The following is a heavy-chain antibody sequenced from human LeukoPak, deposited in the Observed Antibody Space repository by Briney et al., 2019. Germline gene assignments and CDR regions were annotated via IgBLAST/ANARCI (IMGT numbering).Heavy chain of an antibody. V-gene: IGHV1-2*02. D-gene: IGHD2/OR15-2a*01. CDR2: INPNSGGT. CDR1: GYTFTDYY. CDR3: ARVSGRGNWFDP. Sequence: ASVKVSCKASGYTFTDYYMHWVRQAPGQGLEWMGWINPNSGGTNYAQKFQDRVTMTRDTSISTAYMELSRLRSDDTAVYYCARVSGRGNWFDPWGQGTLVTVSS. J-gene: IGHJ5*02.